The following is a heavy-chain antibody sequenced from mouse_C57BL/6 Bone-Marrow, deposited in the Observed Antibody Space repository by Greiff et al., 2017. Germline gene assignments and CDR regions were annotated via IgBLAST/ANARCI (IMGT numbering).Heavy chain of an antibody. CDR3: ARRRLRLYFDY. CDR2: IHPNSGST. CDR1: GYTFTSYW. Sequence: VQLQQPGAELVKPGASVKLSCKASGYTFTSYWMHWVKQRPGQGLEWIGMIHPNSGSTNYNEKFKSKATLTVDKSSSTAYMQRSSLTSEDSAVYYCARRRLRLYFDYWGQGTTLTVSS. V-gene: IGHV1-64*01. J-gene: IGHJ2*01. D-gene: IGHD2-4*01.